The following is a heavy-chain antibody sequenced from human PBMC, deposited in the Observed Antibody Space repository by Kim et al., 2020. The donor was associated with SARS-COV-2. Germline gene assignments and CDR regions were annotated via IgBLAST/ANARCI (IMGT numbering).Heavy chain of an antibody. CDR3: ATDVAFDI. J-gene: IGHJ3*02. CDR2: ISWNSGSI. V-gene: IGHV3-9*01. CDR1: GFTFDDYA. Sequence: GGSLRLSCAASGFTFDDYAMHWVRQAPGKGLEWVSGISWNSGSICYADSVKGRFTISRDNAKNSLYLQMNSLRAEDTALYYCATDVAFDIWGQGTMVTVS.